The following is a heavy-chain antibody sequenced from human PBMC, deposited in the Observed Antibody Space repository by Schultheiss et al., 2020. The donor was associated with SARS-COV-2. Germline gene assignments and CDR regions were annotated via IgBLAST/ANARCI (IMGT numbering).Heavy chain of an antibody. CDR1: GYTFTGYY. CDR3: AREGSGSYDFDY. J-gene: IGHJ4*02. V-gene: IGHV1-2*02. D-gene: IGHD1-26*01. Sequence: ASVKVSCKASGYTFTGYYMHWVRQAPGQGLEWMGWINPDSGGTNYAQKFRGRVTITRDTSASTAYMELSSLRSEDTAVYYCAREGSGSYDFDYWGQGTLVTVSS. CDR2: INPDSGGT.